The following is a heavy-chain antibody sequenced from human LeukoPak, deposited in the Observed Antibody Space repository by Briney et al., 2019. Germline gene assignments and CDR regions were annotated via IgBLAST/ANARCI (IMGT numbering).Heavy chain of an antibody. D-gene: IGHD6-19*01. CDR3: ASNGWYSLEY. J-gene: IGHJ4*02. CDR2: IYHSGIT. V-gene: IGHV4-4*02. Sequence: SGTLSLTCAVSGRSISSTNWWSWVRKPPGKGLEWIGEIYHSGITNYNPSLQSRVIISVDKSKNQFSLKVTSVTAADTAVYFCASNGWYSLEYWGQGILVTVSS. CDR1: GRSISSTNW.